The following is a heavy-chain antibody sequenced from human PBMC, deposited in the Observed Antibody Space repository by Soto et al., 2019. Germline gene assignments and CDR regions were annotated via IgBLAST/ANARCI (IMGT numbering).Heavy chain of an antibody. CDR3: ARDGDGNSLAY. Sequence: QVQLVQSGPEVKKPGSSVKVSCTSSGGTFTTYTFSWVRQAPGQGLEWMAGIIPIFGASKSEQKYQDRVAITTDESTRTIYMELSSLRSDDTAVYYCARDGDGNSLAYWGQGTLVTVSS. CDR1: GGTFTTYT. J-gene: IGHJ4*02. V-gene: IGHV1-69*01. CDR2: IIPIFGAS. D-gene: IGHD7-27*01.